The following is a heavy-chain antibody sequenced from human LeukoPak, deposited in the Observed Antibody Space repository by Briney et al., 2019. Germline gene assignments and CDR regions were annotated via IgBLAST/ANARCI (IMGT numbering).Heavy chain of an antibody. J-gene: IGHJ6*03. Sequence: GGSLRLSCAASGFTFDDYGMSWVRQAPGKGLEWVSGINWNGGSTGYADSVKGRFTISRDNAENSLYLQMNSLRAEDTALYYCARVGATDDFWSGFLYYYYMDVWGKGTTVTVSS. V-gene: IGHV3-20*04. D-gene: IGHD3-3*01. CDR3: ARVGATDDFWSGFLYYYYMDV. CDR1: GFTFDDYG. CDR2: INWNGGST.